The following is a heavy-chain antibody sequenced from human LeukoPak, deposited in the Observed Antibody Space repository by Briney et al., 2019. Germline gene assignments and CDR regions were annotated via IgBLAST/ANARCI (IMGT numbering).Heavy chain of an antibody. V-gene: IGHV4-4*02. CDR1: GGSISSSNW. Sequence: SETLSLTCAVSGGSISSSNWWSGVRPPPGKGREGIGEIYDSGSTNYNPSLKSRVTISVDKSKNQFSLKLSSVPAADTAVYYCARGGVAPGYGIDYWGQGTLVTVSS. CDR3: ARGGVAPGYGIDY. CDR2: IYDSGST. J-gene: IGHJ4*02. D-gene: IGHD3-9*01.